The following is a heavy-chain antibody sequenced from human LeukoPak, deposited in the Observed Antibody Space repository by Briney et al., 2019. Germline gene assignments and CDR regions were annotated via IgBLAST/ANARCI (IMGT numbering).Heavy chain of an antibody. Sequence: SETLSLTCTVTGGSISSYYWSWIRQPPGKGLEWIGYIYYSGSTNYNPSLKSRVTISVDTSKNQFSLKLSSVTAADTAVYYCARESRSTVTRDSYFDYWGQGTLVTVSS. CDR1: GGSISSYY. V-gene: IGHV4-59*01. J-gene: IGHJ4*02. D-gene: IGHD4-17*01. CDR3: ARESRSTVTRDSYFDY. CDR2: IYYSGST.